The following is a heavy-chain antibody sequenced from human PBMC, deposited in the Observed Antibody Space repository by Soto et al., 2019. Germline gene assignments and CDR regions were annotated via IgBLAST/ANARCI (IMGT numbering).Heavy chain of an antibody. CDR1: GFTFSSYA. CDR3: AKDSYYVSGSFSAH. Sequence: GGSLRLSCAASGFTFSSYAMSWVRQAPGKGLEWVSAISGSGGSTYYADSVKGRFTISRDNSKNTLYLQMNSLRAEDTAVYYCAKDSYYVSGSFSAHWGQGTLVPVSP. D-gene: IGHD3-10*01. V-gene: IGHV3-23*01. CDR2: ISGSGGST. J-gene: IGHJ4*02.